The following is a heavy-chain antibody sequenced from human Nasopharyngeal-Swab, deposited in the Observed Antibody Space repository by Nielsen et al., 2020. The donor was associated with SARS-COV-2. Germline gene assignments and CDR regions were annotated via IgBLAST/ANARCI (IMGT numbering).Heavy chain of an antibody. V-gene: IGHV3-74*01. D-gene: IGHD3-3*01. CDR1: GFTFSSYW. CDR2: INSDGSST. Sequence: GESLKISCAASGFTFSSYWMHWVRQAPGKGLAWVSRINSDGSSTSYADSVRGRFTISRDNAKNTLYLQMNSLRAEDTAVYYCARYFPRPLDFWNHLSVSHLLYYYGMDVWGQGTTVTVSS. CDR3: ARYFPRPLDFWNHLSVSHLLYYYGMDV. J-gene: IGHJ6*02.